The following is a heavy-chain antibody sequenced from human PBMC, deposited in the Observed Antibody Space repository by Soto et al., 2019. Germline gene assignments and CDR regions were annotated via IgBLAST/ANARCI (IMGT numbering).Heavy chain of an antibody. V-gene: IGHV3-33*01. Sequence: GGSLRLCCAASGFTFSSYGMHWVRQAPGKGLEWVAVIWYDGSNKYYADSVKGRFTISRDNSKNTLYLQMNSLRAEDTAVYYCARDGGEPYYYYMDVWGKGTTVTVSS. J-gene: IGHJ6*03. CDR2: IWYDGSNK. D-gene: IGHD2-15*01. CDR3: ARDGGEPYYYYMDV. CDR1: GFTFSSYG.